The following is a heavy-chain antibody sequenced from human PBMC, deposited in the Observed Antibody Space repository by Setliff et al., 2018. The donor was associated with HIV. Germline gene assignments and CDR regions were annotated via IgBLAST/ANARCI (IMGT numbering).Heavy chain of an antibody. D-gene: IGHD3-10*01. CDR1: GFTFSNYW. CDR3: ARAMNHYGSGKFEYYYYMDV. CDR2: ISSSASYT. V-gene: IGHV3-11*03. Sequence: GGSLRLSCGASGFTFSNYWMTWIRQAPGKGLEWVSFISSSASYTTYADSVKGRFTISRDNAKKSMYLQMNSLRGEDTAVYYCARAMNHYGSGKFEYYYYMDVWGKGTTVTVSS. J-gene: IGHJ6*03.